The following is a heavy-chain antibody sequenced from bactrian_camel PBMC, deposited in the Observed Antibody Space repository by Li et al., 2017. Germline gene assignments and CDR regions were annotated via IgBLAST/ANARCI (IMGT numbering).Heavy chain of an antibody. CDR1: GSTSSPYC. D-gene: IGHD2*01. J-gene: IGHJ4*01. V-gene: IGHV3S57*01. CDR3: AAGVSSRWSLLLTEAKHGY. Sequence: CAASGSTSSPYCMAWFRQAPGQSRRGVGAIGTDGSTVYVDSVKGRFTISKDNAKNTLSLQMNSLKPEDTAMYYCAAGVSSRWSLLLTEAKHGYWGQGTQVTVS. CDR2: IGTDGST.